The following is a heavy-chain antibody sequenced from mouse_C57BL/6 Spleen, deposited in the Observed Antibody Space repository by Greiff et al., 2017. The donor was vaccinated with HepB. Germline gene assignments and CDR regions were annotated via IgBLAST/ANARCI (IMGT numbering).Heavy chain of an antibody. CDR1: GYTFTSYW. CDR3: ARGGYYPYAMDY. Sequence: VQLQQPGAELVRPGSSVKLSCKASGYTFTSYWMDWVKQRPGQGLEWIGNIYPSDSETHYNQKFKDKATLTVDKSSSTAYMQLSSLTSEDSAVYYCARGGYYPYAMDYWGQGTSVTVSS. V-gene: IGHV1-61*01. J-gene: IGHJ4*01. CDR2: IYPSDSET. D-gene: IGHD2-3*01.